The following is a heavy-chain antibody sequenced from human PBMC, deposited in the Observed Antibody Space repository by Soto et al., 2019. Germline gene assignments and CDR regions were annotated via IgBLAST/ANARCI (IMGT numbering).Heavy chain of an antibody. CDR3: TEDYGDYPWFDP. CDR2: IKSKTDGGTT. Sequence: EVQLVESGGGLVKPGGSLRLSCAASGFTFSNAWMNWVRQAPGKGLEWVGRIKSKTDGGTTDYAAPVKGRFTISRDDSKNTLYLQMNSLKTEVTAVYYCTEDYGDYPWFDPWGQGTLVTVSS. J-gene: IGHJ5*02. D-gene: IGHD4-17*01. CDR1: GFTFSNAW. V-gene: IGHV3-15*07.